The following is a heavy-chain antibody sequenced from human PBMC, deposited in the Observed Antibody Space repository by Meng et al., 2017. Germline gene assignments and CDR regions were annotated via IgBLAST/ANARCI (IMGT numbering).Heavy chain of an antibody. J-gene: IGHJ4*02. Sequence: QVQVKKWGEGLLRPSETLSLTCAVYGGSFSGYYWSWISQPPGKGLEGIGEINHSGSTNYNPSLKSRVTISVDTSKNQFSLKLSSVTAADTAVYYCAGITMSRAGDYWGQGTLVTVSS. CDR1: GGSFSGYY. CDR3: AGITMSRAGDY. CDR2: INHSGST. V-gene: IGHV4-34*01. D-gene: IGHD3-22*01.